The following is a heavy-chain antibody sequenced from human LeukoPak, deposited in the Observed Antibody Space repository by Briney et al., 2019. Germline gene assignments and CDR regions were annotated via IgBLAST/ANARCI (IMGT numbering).Heavy chain of an antibody. V-gene: IGHV1-69*04. J-gene: IGHJ6*02. CDR2: IIPILGIA. CDR1: GGTFGSYA. CDR3: ARSHYYGSGEWPARVYYYGMDV. D-gene: IGHD3-10*01. Sequence: GASVKVSCKASGGTFGSYAISWVRQAPGQGLEWMGRIIPILGIANYAQKFQGRVTITADKSTSTAYMELSSLRSEDTAVYYCARSHYYGSGEWPARVYYYGMDVWGQGTTVTVSS.